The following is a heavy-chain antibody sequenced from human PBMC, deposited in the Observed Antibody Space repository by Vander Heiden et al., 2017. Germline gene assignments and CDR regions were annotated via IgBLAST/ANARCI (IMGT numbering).Heavy chain of an antibody. CDR1: GFTFSSYW. D-gene: IGHD3-16*01. CDR2: IKPDGGEK. CDR3: VRDAHRGGDFDY. V-gene: IGHV3-7*03. Sequence: EVQLVESGGGLVQPGGSLRLSCAASGFTFSSYWMFWVRQAPGKGLEWVANIKPDGGEKYYVDSVMGRFTISRDNAKNSLSLEMNSLRAEDTALYYCVRDAHRGGDFDYWGQGTLVTVSS. J-gene: IGHJ4*02.